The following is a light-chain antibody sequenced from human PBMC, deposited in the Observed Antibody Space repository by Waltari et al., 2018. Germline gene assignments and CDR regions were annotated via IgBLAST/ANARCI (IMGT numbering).Light chain of an antibody. V-gene: IGLV3-21*02. CDR2: DDS. Sequence: YVLTQPPSVSVAPGQTARITCVGNNIGDKRVHWYQQKPGQAPVLVVHDDSDRPPGVPGRVAGSNSGRAASVTVSRVGAGDEADYYCQVWDSGGDRVVFGGGTRLSVL. J-gene: IGLJ2*01. CDR3: QVWDSGGDRVV. CDR1: NIGDKR.